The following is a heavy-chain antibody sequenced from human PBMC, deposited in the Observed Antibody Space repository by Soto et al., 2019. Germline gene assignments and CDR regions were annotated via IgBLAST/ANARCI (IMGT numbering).Heavy chain of an antibody. Sequence: SETLSLTCAVSGGSISSSNWWSWVRQPPGKGLEWIGEIYHSGSTNYNPSLKSRVTISVDKSKNQFSLKLSSVTAADTAVYYCATTNYYDSSGYYEYFQHWGQGTLVTVSS. V-gene: IGHV4-4*02. CDR1: GGSISSSNW. CDR2: IYHSGST. J-gene: IGHJ1*01. CDR3: ATTNYYDSSGYYEYFQH. D-gene: IGHD3-22*01.